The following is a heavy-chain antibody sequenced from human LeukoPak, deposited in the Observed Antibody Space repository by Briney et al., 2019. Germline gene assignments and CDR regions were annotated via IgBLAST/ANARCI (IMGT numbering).Heavy chain of an antibody. J-gene: IGHJ4*02. CDR1: GGSISSYY. D-gene: IGHD5-18*01. Sequence: KPSETLSLTCTVSGGSISSYYWSWIRQPPGKGLEWIGYIYYSGSTNYNPSLKSRVTISVDTSKNQFSLKLSSVTAADTAVYYCASLGYSYGYFDYWGQGTLVTVSS. CDR3: ASLGYSYGYFDY. CDR2: IYYSGST. V-gene: IGHV4-59*01.